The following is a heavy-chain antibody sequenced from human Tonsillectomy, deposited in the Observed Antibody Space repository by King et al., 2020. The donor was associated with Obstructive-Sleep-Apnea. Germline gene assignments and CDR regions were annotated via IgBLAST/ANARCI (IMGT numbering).Heavy chain of an antibody. D-gene: IGHD5-18*01. Sequence: VQLVESGGHLVQPGGSLRLSCAASGFTFVSYVMNLVRQAPGKGLEWVSSISGSGGRTNDADSVKGRFTISRDNSKNTLFLEMNSLRADDTAVYYCAKSGGYSYVNWFDSWGQGTLVTVSS. J-gene: IGHJ5*01. V-gene: IGHV3-23*04. CDR1: GFTFVSYV. CDR2: ISGSGGRT. CDR3: AKSGGYSYVNWFDS.